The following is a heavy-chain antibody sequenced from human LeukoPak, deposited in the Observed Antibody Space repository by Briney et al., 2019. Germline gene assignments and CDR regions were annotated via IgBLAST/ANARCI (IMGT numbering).Heavy chain of an antibody. CDR1: GYTFTSYG. CDR3: ARDPVYCSGGSCYGEYNWFDP. J-gene: IGHJ5*01. V-gene: IGHV1-18*01. Sequence: ASVKVSCKASGYTFTSYGISWVREAPGHGLEWMGWISAYTGKTNYAQTLPGRVTLTTDTYPSTPYLELRGLRSHDTAVYYCARDPVYCSGGSCYGEYNWFDPWGQGTLVTVSS. D-gene: IGHD2-15*01. CDR2: ISAYTGKT.